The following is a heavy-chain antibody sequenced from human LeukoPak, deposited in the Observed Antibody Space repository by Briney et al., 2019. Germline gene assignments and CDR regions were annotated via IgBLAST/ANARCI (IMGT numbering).Heavy chain of an antibody. CDR3: AKVIAYSFYYDSSGLPDY. D-gene: IGHD3-22*01. CDR2: TKQDGSEK. Sequence: GGSLRLSCAASGFTFSSYWMSWVRQAPGKGLEWVANTKQDGSEKYYVDSVKGRFTISRDNAKNLLYLQMNSLRAEDTALYYCAKVIAYSFYYDSSGLPDYWGQGTLVTVSS. J-gene: IGHJ4*02. V-gene: IGHV3-7*03. CDR1: GFTFSSYW.